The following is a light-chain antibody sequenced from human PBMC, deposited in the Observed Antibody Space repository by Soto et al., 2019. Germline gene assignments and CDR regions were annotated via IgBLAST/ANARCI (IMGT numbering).Light chain of an antibody. CDR1: QSISSW. J-gene: IGKJ1*01. Sequence: DIHMTQSPSTLSASVGDRVTITCRASQSISSWLAWYQQKPGQAPKLLIYDASSLESGVPSRFSGSGSGTEFTLTISSLQPDDFATYYCQQYNSYSPTFDQGTKVEIK. CDR3: QQYNSYSPT. V-gene: IGKV1-5*01. CDR2: DAS.